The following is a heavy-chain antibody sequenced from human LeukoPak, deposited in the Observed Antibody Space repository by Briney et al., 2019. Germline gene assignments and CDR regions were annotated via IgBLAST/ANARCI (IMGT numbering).Heavy chain of an antibody. V-gene: IGHV4-34*01. CDR3: ARGSAYGDYETTDYYYGMDV. J-gene: IGHJ6*02. D-gene: IGHD4-17*01. CDR1: GGSFSGYY. Sequence: SETLSLTCAVYGGSFSGYYWSWIRQPPRKGLEWIGEINHSGSTNYNPSLKSRVTISVDTSKNQFSLKLSSVTAADTAVYYCARGSAYGDYETTDYYYGMDVWGQGTTVTVSS. CDR2: INHSGST.